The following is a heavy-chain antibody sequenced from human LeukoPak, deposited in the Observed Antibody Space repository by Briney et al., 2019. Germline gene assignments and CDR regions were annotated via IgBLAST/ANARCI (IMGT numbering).Heavy chain of an antibody. CDR1: GFTVSTNY. V-gene: IGHV3-53*01. CDR3: ARRVWGTNRYTDC. Sequence: PGGSLILSCAASGFTVSTNYMSWVRQAPGKGLEWVSIIYAGGNTYYADSVKGRFTISRDNSKNTLYLQMNSLRAEDTAVYYCARRVWGTNRYTDCWGQGTLVTVSS. CDR2: IYAGGNT. J-gene: IGHJ4*02. D-gene: IGHD3-16*02.